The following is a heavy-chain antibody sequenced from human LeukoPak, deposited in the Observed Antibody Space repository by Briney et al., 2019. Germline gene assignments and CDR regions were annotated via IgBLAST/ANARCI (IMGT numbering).Heavy chain of an antibody. Sequence: PGGSLRLSCAASRFTFNIYSMNWVRQAQGKGPEWVSSISSGSSYIYYADSVKGRFTISRDNAKNSLYLQMNSLRAEDTAVYYCARGLGLRTGNWYFDLWGRGTLVTVSS. J-gene: IGHJ2*01. D-gene: IGHD1-1*01. CDR3: ARGLGLRTGNWYFDL. CDR1: RFTFNIYS. CDR2: ISSGSSYI. V-gene: IGHV3-21*01.